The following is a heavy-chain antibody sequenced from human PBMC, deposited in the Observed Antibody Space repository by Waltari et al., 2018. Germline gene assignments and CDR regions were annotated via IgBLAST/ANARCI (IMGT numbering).Heavy chain of an antibody. Sequence: EVQLVESGGGLVQPGRSLRLSCAASGFTFDDYAMHWVRQAPGKGLEWVSGISWNSGSIGDADSVKGRFTISRDNAKNSLYLQMNSLRAEDTALYYCAKGVLEWLFDAFDIWGQGTMVTVSS. J-gene: IGHJ3*02. CDR1: GFTFDDYA. CDR2: ISWNSGSI. CDR3: AKGVLEWLFDAFDI. D-gene: IGHD3-3*01. V-gene: IGHV3-9*01.